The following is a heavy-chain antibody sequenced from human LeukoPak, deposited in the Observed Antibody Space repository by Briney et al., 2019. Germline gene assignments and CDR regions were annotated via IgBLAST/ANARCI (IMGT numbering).Heavy chain of an antibody. J-gene: IGHJ4*02. CDR1: GGSISSFY. V-gene: IGHV4-59*08. Sequence: SETLSLTCSVPGGSISSFYWGWIRQPPGKGLEWIGYICYSGSTNYNPSLKSRVTMSVDTSKNHFSLKLTSVTAADTAVYYCARHRTSGWGLDYWGQGTLVIVSS. CDR3: ARHRTSGWGLDY. D-gene: IGHD6-19*01. CDR2: ICYSGST.